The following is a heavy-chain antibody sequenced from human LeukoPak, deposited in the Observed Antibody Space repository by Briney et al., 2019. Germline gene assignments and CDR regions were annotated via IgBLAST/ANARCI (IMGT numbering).Heavy chain of an antibody. Sequence: SETLSLTCTVSGGSISSSSYYWGWIRQPPGKGLEWIGSIYYSGSTYYNPSLKSRVTISVDKSKNQFSLKLSSVTAADTAVYYCARGRHTAMVWDYFDYWGQGTLVTVSS. CDR1: GGSISSSSYY. J-gene: IGHJ4*02. D-gene: IGHD5-18*01. V-gene: IGHV4-39*07. CDR3: ARGRHTAMVWDYFDY. CDR2: IYYSGST.